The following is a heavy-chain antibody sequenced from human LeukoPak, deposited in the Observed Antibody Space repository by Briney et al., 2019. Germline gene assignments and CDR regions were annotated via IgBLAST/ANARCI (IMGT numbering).Heavy chain of an antibody. CDR1: GFTFSTNW. Sequence: GGSLRLSCAASGFTFSTNWMSWVRQAPGKGLEWVANIKKDGSEKYYVDSVKGRFTISRENAKNSLYLEMNSLRVEDTAVYYCVRDRDPFGEYPVFWGQGTPVTVSS. V-gene: IGHV3-7*01. J-gene: IGHJ4*02. CDR3: VRDRDPFGEYPVF. CDR2: IKKDGSEK. D-gene: IGHD3-10*01.